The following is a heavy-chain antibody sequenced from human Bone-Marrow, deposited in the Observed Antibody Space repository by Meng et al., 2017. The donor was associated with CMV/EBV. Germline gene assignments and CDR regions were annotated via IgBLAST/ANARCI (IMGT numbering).Heavy chain of an antibody. J-gene: IGHJ3*02. V-gene: IGHV4-4*07. CDR1: GGSISSYY. Sequence: SETLSLTCTVSGGSISSYYWSWIRQPAGKGLEWIGRIYTSGSTNYNPSLKSRVTMSVDTSKNQFSLKLSSVTAADTAVYYCESRSIFGVVMALDAFDIWGQGTMVTVSS. D-gene: IGHD3-3*01. CDR2: IYTSGST. CDR3: ESRSIFGVVMALDAFDI.